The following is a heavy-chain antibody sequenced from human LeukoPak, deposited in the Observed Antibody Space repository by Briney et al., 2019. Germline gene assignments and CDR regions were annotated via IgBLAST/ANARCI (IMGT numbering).Heavy chain of an antibody. J-gene: IGHJ4*02. V-gene: IGHV4-4*07. D-gene: IGHD3-16*01. CDR2: LFPSGST. CDR3: ARAILGESSRER. Sequence: SETLSLTCIVSGGSISDNYWSWIRQPAGKGLGWIGRLFPSGSTNYSPSLKSRVTMSVDTSKNQFSLKLGSVTAADTAVYYCARAILGESSRERWGQGTLVTVSS. CDR1: GGSISDNY.